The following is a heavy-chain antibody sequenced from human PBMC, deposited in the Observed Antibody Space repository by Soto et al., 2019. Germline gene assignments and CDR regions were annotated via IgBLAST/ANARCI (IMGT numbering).Heavy chain of an antibody. CDR1: GGTFSSYT. Sequence: SVKVSCKASGGTFSSYTISWVRQAPGQGLEWMGRIIPILGIANYAQKFQGRVTITADKSTSTAYMELSSLRSEDTAVYYCARDEAAAGMRYYYYMDVWGKGTTVTVSS. CDR2: IIPILGIA. D-gene: IGHD6-13*01. V-gene: IGHV1-69*04. J-gene: IGHJ6*03. CDR3: ARDEAAAGMRYYYYMDV.